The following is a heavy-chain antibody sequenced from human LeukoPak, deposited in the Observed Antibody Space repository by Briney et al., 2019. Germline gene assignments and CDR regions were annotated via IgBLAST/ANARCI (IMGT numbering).Heavy chain of an antibody. Sequence: GGSLRLSCAASGFTFSSYGMHWVRQAPGKGLEWVAVISYDGSNKYYADSVKGRFTISRDNSKNTLYLQMNSLRAGDTAVYYCAKSSGYYRNDAFDIWGQGTMVTVSS. J-gene: IGHJ3*02. CDR1: GFTFSSYG. V-gene: IGHV3-30*18. CDR3: AKSSGYYRNDAFDI. D-gene: IGHD3-22*01. CDR2: ISYDGSNK.